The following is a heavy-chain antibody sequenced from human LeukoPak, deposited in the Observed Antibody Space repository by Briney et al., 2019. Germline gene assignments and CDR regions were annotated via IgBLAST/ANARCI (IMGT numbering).Heavy chain of an antibody. CDR2: INHSGST. Sequence: PSETLSLTCAVYGGSFSGYYWSWIRQPPGKGLEWIGEINHSGSTNYNPSLKSRVTISVDTSKNQFSLKLSSVTAADTAVYYCARTTKHLLSGCSYGFDYWGQGTLVTVSS. V-gene: IGHV4-34*01. D-gene: IGHD5-18*01. CDR3: ARTTKHLLSGCSYGFDY. CDR1: GGSFSGYY. J-gene: IGHJ4*02.